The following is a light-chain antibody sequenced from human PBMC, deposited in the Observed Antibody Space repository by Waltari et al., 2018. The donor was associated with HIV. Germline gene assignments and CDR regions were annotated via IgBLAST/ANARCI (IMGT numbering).Light chain of an antibody. CDR1: GSNIGTNT. V-gene: IGLV1-44*01. CDR3: AAWDDSLNGQVV. J-gene: IGLJ2*01. Sequence: HSVLTQPASVSATPGQRVTISCSGSGSNIGTNTVSWYQIFPGTAPKLFIFGEYQRPPGVPDRFSGSKSGTSASLTISGLQSEDEATYFCAAWDDSLNGQVVFGGGTLLTVL. CDR2: GEY.